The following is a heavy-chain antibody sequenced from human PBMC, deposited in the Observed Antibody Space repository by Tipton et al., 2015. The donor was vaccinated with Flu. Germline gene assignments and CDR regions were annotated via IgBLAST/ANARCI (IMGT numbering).Heavy chain of an antibody. CDR2: ISWKSTNI. CDR1: GFSFGDFA. Sequence: SLRLPCVVSGFSFGDFAMHWVRQAPGKGLEWVSGISWKSTNIIYADSVKGRFSISRDSAKNSLYPEMSSLRADETGLYYCVKSMSPFAARRGFDLWGRGTLVTISA. CDR3: VKSMSPFAARRGFDL. D-gene: IGHD6-6*01. J-gene: IGHJ4*02. V-gene: IGHV3-9*01.